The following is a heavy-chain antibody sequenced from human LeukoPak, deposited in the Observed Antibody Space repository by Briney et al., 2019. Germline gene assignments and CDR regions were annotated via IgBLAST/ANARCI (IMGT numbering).Heavy chain of an antibody. CDR2: ISSSSSTV. V-gene: IGHV3-48*01. Sequence: GGALRLSCAASGFTFSMYSMNWVGQAPGKGREGVSYISSSSSTVKYADSVKGRFTISRDNSKNTLYLQMNGLRAEDTAVYYCARGIAGAGYFDYWGQGTLVTVSS. CDR1: GFTFSMYS. CDR3: ARGIAGAGYFDY. D-gene: IGHD1-26*01. J-gene: IGHJ4*02.